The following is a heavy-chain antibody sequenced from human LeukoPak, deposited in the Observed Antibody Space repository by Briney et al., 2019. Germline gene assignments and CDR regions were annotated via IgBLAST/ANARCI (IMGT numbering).Heavy chain of an antibody. CDR1: GFTFSDYY. V-gene: IGHV3-11*01. D-gene: IGHD4-23*01. J-gene: IGHJ5*01. CDR2: ISGSGSTV. Sequence: GSLRLSCAASGFTFSDYYMSWVRQAPGKGLEWVSYISGSGSTVYYAASVRGRFTISRDNAKNSLFLQMNSLRAEDTAVYYCARDRGNSDPGDWFDSWGQGTLVTVSS. CDR3: ARDRGNSDPGDWFDS.